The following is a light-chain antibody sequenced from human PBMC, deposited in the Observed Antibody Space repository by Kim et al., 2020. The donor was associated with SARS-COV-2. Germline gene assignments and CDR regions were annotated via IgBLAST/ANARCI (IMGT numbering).Light chain of an antibody. Sequence: QSALTQPPSASGSPGQSVTISCTGTSSDVGGYNYVSWYQQHPGKAPKLMIYGVNKRPSGVPDRFSGSKSGNTASLTVSGLQAEDEADYYCSSFSRSNTHWVFGGGTQLTVL. CDR2: GVN. CDR3: SSFSRSNTHWV. CDR1: SSDVGGYNY. V-gene: IGLV2-8*01. J-gene: IGLJ3*02.